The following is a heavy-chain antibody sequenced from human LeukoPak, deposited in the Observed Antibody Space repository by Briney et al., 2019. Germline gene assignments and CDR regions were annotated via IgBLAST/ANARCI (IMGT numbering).Heavy chain of an antibody. CDR2: IIPIFGTA. D-gene: IGHD1-26*01. J-gene: IGHJ4*02. V-gene: IGHV1-69*06. CDR1: GGTFSSYA. CDR3: ARDFLSGSYPSSYFDY. Sequence: SVKVSCKASGGTFSSYAISWVRQAPGQGLEWMGGIIPIFGTANYAQKFQGRVTITADKSTSTAYMELSSLRSEDMAVYYCARDFLSGSYPSSYFDYWGQGTLVTVSS.